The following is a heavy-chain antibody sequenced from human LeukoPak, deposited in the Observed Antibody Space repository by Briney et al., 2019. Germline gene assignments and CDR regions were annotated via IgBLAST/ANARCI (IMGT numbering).Heavy chain of an antibody. CDR1: GFTFSSYS. CDR2: ISSSSSYI. D-gene: IGHD6-13*01. J-gene: IGHJ4*02. Sequence: GGSLRLSCAASGFTFSSYSMNWVRQAPGKGLEWVSSISSSSSYIYYADSVKGRFTISRDNAKNSLYLQMNSPRAEDTAMYYCAREGGTFSSNLDYFDLWGQGTLVTVSS. CDR3: AREGGTFSSNLDYFDL. V-gene: IGHV3-21*01.